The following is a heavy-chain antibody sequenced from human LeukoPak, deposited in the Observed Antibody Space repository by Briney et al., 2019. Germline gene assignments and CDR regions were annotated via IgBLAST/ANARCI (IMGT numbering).Heavy chain of an antibody. V-gene: IGHV4-4*07. CDR2: IYSSGTT. Sequence: SETLSLTCTVSGGSTINYFRSWIRQPAGKGLEWIGHIYSSGTTHYNPSLNNRVTISLDASTSQFSLHLNSVTAADTAVYFCARAEGSGSGAYTLDYWGQGILVTVSS. CDR1: GGSTINYF. CDR3: ARAEGSGSGAYTLDY. J-gene: IGHJ4*02. D-gene: IGHD3-10*01.